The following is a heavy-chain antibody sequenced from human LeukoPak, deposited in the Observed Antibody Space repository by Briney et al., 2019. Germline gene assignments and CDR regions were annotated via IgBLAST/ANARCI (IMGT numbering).Heavy chain of an antibody. CDR2: ISYDGSNK. CDR3: AKGPGDSTY. V-gene: IGHV3-30*18. J-gene: IGHJ4*02. CDR1: GFTFSSYG. Sequence: PGRSLRLSCAASGFTFSSYGMHWVRQAPGKGLEWVAVISYDGSNKYYADSVKGRFTISRDNSKNTLYLQMNSLRAEDTAVYYCAKGPGDSTYWGQGTLVTVSS. D-gene: IGHD4-17*01.